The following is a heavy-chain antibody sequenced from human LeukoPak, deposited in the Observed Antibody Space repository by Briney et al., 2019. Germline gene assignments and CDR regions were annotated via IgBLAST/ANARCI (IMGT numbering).Heavy chain of an antibody. CDR1: GFTFSSYS. V-gene: IGHV3-21*01. CDR3: ARDRGMDV. Sequence: NPGGSLRLSCAASGFTFSSYSMNWVRQAPGKGLEWVSSISSSSSYTYYADSVKGRFTISRDNAKNSLYLQMNSLRAEDTAVYYCARDRGMDVWGQGTTVTVSS. J-gene: IGHJ6*02. CDR2: ISSSSSYT.